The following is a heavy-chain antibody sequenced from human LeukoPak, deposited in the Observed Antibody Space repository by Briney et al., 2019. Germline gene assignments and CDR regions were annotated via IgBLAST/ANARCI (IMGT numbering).Heavy chain of an antibody. Sequence: PSETLSLTCAVYGGSFSGYYWSWIRQPPGKGLEWIGEINHSGSTNYNPSLKSRVTISVDTSKNQFSLKLSSVTAADTAVYYCARARWYSWDYWGQGTLVTVSS. J-gene: IGHJ4*02. V-gene: IGHV4-34*01. CDR3: ARARWYSWDY. D-gene: IGHD1-1*01. CDR2: INHSGST. CDR1: GGSFSGYY.